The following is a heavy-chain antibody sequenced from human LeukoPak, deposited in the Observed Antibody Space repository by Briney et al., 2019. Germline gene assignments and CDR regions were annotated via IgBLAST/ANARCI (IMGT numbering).Heavy chain of an antibody. D-gene: IGHD3-22*01. CDR1: GGSISSGGYY. CDR2: IYYSGST. CDR3: ARSFYYYDSSGYWTDFRYFDY. J-gene: IGHJ4*02. Sequence: SETLSLTCTVSGGSISSGGYYWSWIRQHPGKGLEWIGYIYYSGSTYYNPSLKSRVTISVDTSENQFSLKLSSVTAADTAVYYCARSFYYYDSSGYWTDFRYFDYWGQGTLVTVSS. V-gene: IGHV4-31*03.